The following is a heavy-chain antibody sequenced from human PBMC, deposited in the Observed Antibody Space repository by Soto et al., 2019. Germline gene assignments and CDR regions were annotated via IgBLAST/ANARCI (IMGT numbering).Heavy chain of an antibody. Sequence: PGGSLRLSCAASGFTFSSYAMHWVRQAPGKGLEWVAVISYDGSNKYYADSVKGRFTISRDNSKNTLYLQMNSLRAEDTAVYYCAKGYRLGELSNRYLLDFWGQGTLVTVSS. CDR1: GFTFSSYA. J-gene: IGHJ4*02. CDR2: ISYDGSNK. CDR3: AKGYRLGELSNRYLLDF. D-gene: IGHD3-16*02. V-gene: IGHV3-30-3*01.